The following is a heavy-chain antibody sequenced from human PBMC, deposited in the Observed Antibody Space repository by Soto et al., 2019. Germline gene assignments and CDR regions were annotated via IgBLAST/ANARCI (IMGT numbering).Heavy chain of an antibody. CDR2: IGTAGDT. Sequence: GGSLRLSCAASGFTFSSYAMHWVRQATGKGLEWVSAIGTAGDTHYPGSVKGRFTISRENAKNHFSLKLSSVTAADTAVFYCARENPREYYGMDVWGQGTTVTVSS. CDR1: GFTFSSYA. CDR3: ARENPREYYGMDV. V-gene: IGHV3-13*01. J-gene: IGHJ6*02.